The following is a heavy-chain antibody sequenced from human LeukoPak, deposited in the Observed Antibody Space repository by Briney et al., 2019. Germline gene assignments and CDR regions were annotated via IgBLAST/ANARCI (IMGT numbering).Heavy chain of an antibody. V-gene: IGHV3-33*01. D-gene: IGHD2-15*01. CDR2: IWYDGSNK. J-gene: IGHJ4*02. CDR1: GFTFSSYG. Sequence: GSLRLSCAASGFTFSSYGMHWVRQAPGKGLEWVAVIWYDGSNKYYADSVKGRFTISRDNSKNTLYLQMNSLRAEDTAVYYCAREQVVVAASFDYWGKGTLVTVSS. CDR3: AREQVVVAASFDY.